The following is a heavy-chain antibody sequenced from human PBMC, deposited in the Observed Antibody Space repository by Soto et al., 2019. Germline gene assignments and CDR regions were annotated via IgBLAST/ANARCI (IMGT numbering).Heavy chain of an antibody. J-gene: IGHJ4*02. D-gene: IGHD6-19*01. Sequence: SETLSLTCAVSGGSISSSNWWSWVRQPPERGLEWIGEVYHSGSTNYNPSLKSRVTISVHTSNSQFSLELSSVTAADTAVYYCARGLITGSHYSGGWYYFDSWGQGTQVTV. V-gene: IGHV4-4*02. CDR1: GGSISSSNW. CDR3: ARGLITGSHYSGGWYYFDS. CDR2: VYHSGST.